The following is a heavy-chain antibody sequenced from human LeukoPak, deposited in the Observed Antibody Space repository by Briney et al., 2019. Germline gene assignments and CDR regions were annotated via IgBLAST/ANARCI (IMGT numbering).Heavy chain of an antibody. CDR2: IYDSGST. V-gene: IGHV4-59*01. CDR1: GGSISSYY. Sequence: SETLSLTCTVSGGSISSYYWSWIRQPPGKGLEWIGNIYDSGSTNYNPSLKSRLTISVDTSKNQCSLKLSSVTAADTAVYYCARQSISGSSLSYFDYWGQGTLVTVSS. CDR3: ARQSISGSSLSYFDY. J-gene: IGHJ4*02. D-gene: IGHD3-22*01.